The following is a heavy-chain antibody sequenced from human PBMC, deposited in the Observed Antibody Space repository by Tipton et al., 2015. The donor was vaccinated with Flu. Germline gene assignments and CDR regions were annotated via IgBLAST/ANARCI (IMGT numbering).Heavy chain of an antibody. V-gene: IGHV4-59*08. CDR3: ARHLVVMGYFDY. J-gene: IGHJ4*02. CDR2: IYYSGST. CDR1: GGSISSYY. Sequence: TLSLTCTVSGGSISSYYWSWIRQPPGKGLEWIGYIYYSGSTNYNPSLKSRVTISVDTSKNQFSLKLSSVTAADTAVYYCARHLVVMGYFDYWGQGTLVTVSS. D-gene: IGHD3-22*01.